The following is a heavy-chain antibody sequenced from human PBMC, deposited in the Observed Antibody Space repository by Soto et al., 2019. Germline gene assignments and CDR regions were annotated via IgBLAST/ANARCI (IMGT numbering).Heavy chain of an antibody. CDR1: GYSISSGYY. D-gene: IGHD1-26*01. CDR3: ARAVVGAQDAFDI. J-gene: IGHJ3*02. V-gene: IGHV4-38-2*02. CDR2: IYHSGST. Sequence: SETLSLTCTVSGYSISSGYYWGWIRQPPGKGLEWIGSIYHSGSTYYNPSLKSRVTISVDTSKNQFSLKLSSVTAADTAVYYCARAVVGAQDAFDIWGQGTMVTVSS.